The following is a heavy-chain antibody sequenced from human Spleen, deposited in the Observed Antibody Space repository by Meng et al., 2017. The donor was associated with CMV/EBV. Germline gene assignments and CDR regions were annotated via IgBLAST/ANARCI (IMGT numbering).Heavy chain of an antibody. J-gene: IGHJ6*02. CDR2: IRSKAYGGTT. Sequence: GESLKISCTASGFTFGDYAMSWVRQAPGKGLEWVGFIRSKAYGGTTEYAASVKGRFTISRDDSKSIAYLQMNSLKTEDTAVYYCTRDPYCSSTSCYYYGMDVWGPGTTVTVSS. D-gene: IGHD2-2*01. CDR3: TRDPYCSSTSCYYYGMDV. V-gene: IGHV3-49*04. CDR1: GFTFGDYA.